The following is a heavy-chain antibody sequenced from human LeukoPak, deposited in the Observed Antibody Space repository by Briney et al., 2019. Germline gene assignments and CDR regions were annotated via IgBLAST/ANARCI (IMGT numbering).Heavy chain of an antibody. V-gene: IGHV3-23*01. D-gene: IGHD3-22*01. Sequence: GGSLRLSCAASGFTFSSYAMSWVRQAPGKGLEWVSAISGSGGSTYYADFVKGRFTISRDNSKNTLYLQMNSLRAEDTAVYYCARSDSSGYTDYWGQGTLVTVSS. J-gene: IGHJ4*02. CDR3: ARSDSSGYTDY. CDR1: GFTFSSYA. CDR2: ISGSGGST.